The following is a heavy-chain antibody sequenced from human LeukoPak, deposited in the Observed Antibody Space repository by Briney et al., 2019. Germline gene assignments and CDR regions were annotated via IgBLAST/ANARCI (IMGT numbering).Heavy chain of an antibody. CDR2: ISYDGSNK. Sequence: GGSLRLSCAASGFTFSSYGMHWVRQAPGKGLEWVAVISYDGSNKYYADSVKGRFTISRDNSKNTLYLQMNSLRAEDTAVYYCARDGAVVATIGLDYWGQGTLVTVSS. J-gene: IGHJ4*02. D-gene: IGHD5-12*01. CDR1: GFTFSSYG. V-gene: IGHV3-30*19. CDR3: ARDGAVVATIGLDY.